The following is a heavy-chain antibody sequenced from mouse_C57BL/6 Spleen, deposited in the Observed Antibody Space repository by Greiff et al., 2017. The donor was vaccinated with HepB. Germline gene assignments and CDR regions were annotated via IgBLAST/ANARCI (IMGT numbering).Heavy chain of an antibody. CDR2: INPNNGGT. CDR3: ASHYGSSYEYFDV. CDR1: GYTFTDYN. V-gene: IGHV1-22*01. D-gene: IGHD1-1*01. J-gene: IGHJ1*03. Sequence: DVQLQESGPELVKPGASVKMSCKASGYTFTDYNMHWVKQSHGKSLEWIGYINPNNGGTSYNQKFKGKATLTVNKSSSTAYMELRSLTSEDSAVYYCASHYGSSYEYFDVWGTWTTVTVSS.